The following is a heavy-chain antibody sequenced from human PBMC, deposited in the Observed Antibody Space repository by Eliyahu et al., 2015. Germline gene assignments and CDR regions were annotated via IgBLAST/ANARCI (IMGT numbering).Heavy chain of an antibody. CDR3: TRDPQVRTMGVDL. V-gene: IGHV1-69*18. D-gene: IGHD1/OR15-1a*01. J-gene: IGHJ6*02. CDR1: GGTFSSYA. Sequence: QVQLVXSGAEVKKPGSSVXVSCKASGGTFSSYAISWMRQAPGQGLEWMGKIVPIFGATNYAQRFQGRVTITADESTNTAYLELSSLTSEDTAVYYCTRDPQVRTMGVDLWGQGTTVTVSS. CDR2: IVPIFGAT.